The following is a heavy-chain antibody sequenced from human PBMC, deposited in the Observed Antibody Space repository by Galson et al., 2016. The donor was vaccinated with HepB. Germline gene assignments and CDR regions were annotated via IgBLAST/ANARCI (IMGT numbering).Heavy chain of an antibody. CDR2: ISGSGGTA. V-gene: IGHV3-23*01. CDR1: GFMSRNYG. D-gene: IGHD3-3*01. J-gene: IGHJ4*02. CDR3: VKIFDFLNGWIDQ. Sequence: SLRLSCAASGFMSRNYGMRWVRQAPGKGLEWVSVISGSGGTAFYADSVKGRFSISRDNSQNTLDHQMNSLRAEDTAVYYGVKIFDFLNGWIDQWGQGTLVTVSS.